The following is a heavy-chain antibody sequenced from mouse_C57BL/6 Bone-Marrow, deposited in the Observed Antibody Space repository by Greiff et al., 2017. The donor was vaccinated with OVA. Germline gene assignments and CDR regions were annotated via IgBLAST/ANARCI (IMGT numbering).Heavy chain of an antibody. CDR1: GYTFTDYE. V-gene: IGHV1-15*01. CDR2: IVPETGGT. D-gene: IGHD4-1*01. Sequence: QVQLQQSGAELVRPGASVTLSCKASGYTFTDYEMHWVKQTPVHGLEWIGAIVPETGGTAYNQKFKGKAILTADKSSSTAYMELRSLTSEDSAVYYCTVNWDRGAWFAYWGQGTLVTVSA. CDR3: TVNWDRGAWFAY. J-gene: IGHJ3*01.